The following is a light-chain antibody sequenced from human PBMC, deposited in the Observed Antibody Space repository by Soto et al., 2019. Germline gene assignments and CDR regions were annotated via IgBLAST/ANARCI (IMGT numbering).Light chain of an antibody. J-gene: IGKJ3*01. CDR3: QQRSNLPFT. CDR1: QSVSSSY. Sequence: ENVLKQSPCTLSLYPGERATLSCRASQSVSSSYLAWYQQKPGQAPRLLIYGASSRATGIPARFSGSGSGTDFTLTISSLEPEDFAVYYCQQRSNLPFTFGPGTKVD. V-gene: IGKV3D-20*02. CDR2: GAS.